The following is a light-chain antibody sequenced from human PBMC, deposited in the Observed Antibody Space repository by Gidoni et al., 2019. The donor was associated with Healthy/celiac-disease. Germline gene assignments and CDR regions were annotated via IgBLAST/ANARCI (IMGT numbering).Light chain of an antibody. CDR3: QQSYNTPPA. J-gene: IGKJ1*01. V-gene: IGKV1-39*01. CDR1: QSISNY. CDR2: AAS. Sequence: DIQMTQSPSSLSASVGDRVTITRRASQSISNYLNWYQQKPGKAPELLIYAASSLQSGVPSRFSGSGSGTHFTLTISSLQPEDFATYYCQQSYNTPPAFXXXTKVEIK.